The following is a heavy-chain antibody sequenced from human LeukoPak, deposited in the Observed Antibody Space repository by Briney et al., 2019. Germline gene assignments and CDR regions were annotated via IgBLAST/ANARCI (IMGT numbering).Heavy chain of an antibody. V-gene: IGHV4-39*07. D-gene: IGHD6-19*01. CDR2: IYYSGST. Sequence: PSETLSLTCTVSGGSISSSSYYWGWIRQPPGKGLEWIGSIYYSGSTYYNPSLKSRVTISVDTSKNQFSLKLSSVTAADTAVYYCARGGSGWRYYFDYWGQGTLVTVSS. J-gene: IGHJ4*02. CDR1: GGSISSSSYY. CDR3: ARGGSGWRYYFDY.